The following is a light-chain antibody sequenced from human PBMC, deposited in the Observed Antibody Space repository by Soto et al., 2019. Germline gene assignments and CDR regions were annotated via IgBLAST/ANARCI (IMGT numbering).Light chain of an antibody. J-gene: IGKJ1*01. CDR3: QQYATSPWT. V-gene: IGKV3-20*01. CDR2: SAS. Sequence: EIVLTQSPGTLSLSPGERATLSCRASQSFSSNYLAWYQQKPGQAPRLLIYSASSRATGIPDRFSGSGSGTDFALTISRLEPEDFAVYYCQQYATSPWTFGQGTKVDIK. CDR1: QSFSSNY.